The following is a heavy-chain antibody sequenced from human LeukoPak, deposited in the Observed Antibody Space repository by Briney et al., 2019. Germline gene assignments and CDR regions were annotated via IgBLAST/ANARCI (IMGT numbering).Heavy chain of an antibody. CDR3: ARVNFCSSTSCHYAFDI. Sequence: GGSLRLSCAASGFTFSSYSMNWVRQAPGKGLEWVSSISSSSSYIYYADSVKGRFTISRDNAKNSLYLQMNSLRAEDTAVYYCARVNFCSSTSCHYAFDIWGQGTMVTVSS. V-gene: IGHV3-21*01. CDR2: ISSSSSYI. D-gene: IGHD2-2*01. J-gene: IGHJ3*02. CDR1: GFTFSSYS.